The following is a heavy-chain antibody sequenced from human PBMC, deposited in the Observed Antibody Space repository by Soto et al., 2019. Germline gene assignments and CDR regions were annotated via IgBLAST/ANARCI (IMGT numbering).Heavy chain of an antibody. CDR1: GGSISSGDYY. J-gene: IGHJ4*02. D-gene: IGHD3-3*01. Sequence: SETLSLTCTVSGGSISSGDYYWSWIRQPPGKGLEWIGYIYYSGSTYYNPSLKSRVTISVDTSKNQFSLKLSSVTAADTAVYYCARGRITIFGVVTDFDYWGQGTLVTVSS. V-gene: IGHV4-30-4*01. CDR3: ARGRITIFGVVTDFDY. CDR2: IYYSGST.